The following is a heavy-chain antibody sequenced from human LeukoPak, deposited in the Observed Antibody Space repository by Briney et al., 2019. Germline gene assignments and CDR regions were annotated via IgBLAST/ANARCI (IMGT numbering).Heavy chain of an antibody. D-gene: IGHD3-22*01. CDR2: MYYTESP. CDR3: AWSYDTNNRQRFDY. CDR1: GASIMSYY. Sequence: SETLSLTCTVSGASIMSYYWSWIRQPPGKGLEWIAYMYYTESPNYNPSLKSRVSMSGDSSRNQFSLKLNSVTAADTAVYYCAWSYDTNNRQRFDYWGQGILVTVSP. J-gene: IGHJ4*02. V-gene: IGHV4-59*08.